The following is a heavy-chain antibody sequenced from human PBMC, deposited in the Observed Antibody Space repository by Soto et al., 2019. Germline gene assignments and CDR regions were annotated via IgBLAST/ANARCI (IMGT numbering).Heavy chain of an antibody. J-gene: IGHJ4*02. CDR2: IYYSGST. Sequence: SETLSLTCTVSGGPISSYYWSWIRQPPGKGLEWIGYIYYSGSTNYNPSLKSRVTISVDTSKNQFSLKLSSVTAADTAVYYCASRYGGTFDYWGQGTLVTVSS. CDR3: ASRYGGTFDY. CDR1: GGPISSYY. V-gene: IGHV4-59*08. D-gene: IGHD2-15*01.